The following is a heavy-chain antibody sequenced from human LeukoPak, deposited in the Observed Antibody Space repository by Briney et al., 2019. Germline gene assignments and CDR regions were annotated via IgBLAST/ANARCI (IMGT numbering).Heavy chain of an antibody. Sequence: VASVKVSCKASGYTFTSYGINWVRQATGQGLEWMGWMNPNSGNTGYAQKFQGRVTMTRNTSISTAYMELSSLRSEDTAVYYCARGGNDFWSGYNWFDPWGQGTLVTVSS. CDR2: MNPNSGNT. CDR1: GYTFTSYG. V-gene: IGHV1-8*01. CDR3: ARGGNDFWSGYNWFDP. D-gene: IGHD3-3*01. J-gene: IGHJ5*02.